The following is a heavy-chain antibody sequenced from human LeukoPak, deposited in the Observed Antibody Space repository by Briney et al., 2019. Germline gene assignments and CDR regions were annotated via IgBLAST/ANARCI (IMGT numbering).Heavy chain of an antibody. V-gene: IGHV3-23*01. CDR1: GFTFSSHN. CDR2: ISGSGGST. D-gene: IGHD6-13*01. J-gene: IGHJ4*02. Sequence: PGGSLRLSCAASGFTFSSHNMSWVRQAPGKGLEWVSAISGSGGSTYYADSVKGRFTISRDNSKNTLYLQMNSLRAEDTAVYYCAKDQTRGYSSSWYDYWSQGTLVTVSS. CDR3: AKDQTRGYSSSWYDY.